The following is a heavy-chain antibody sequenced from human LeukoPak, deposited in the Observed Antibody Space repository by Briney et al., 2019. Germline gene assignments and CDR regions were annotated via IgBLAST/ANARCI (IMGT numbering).Heavy chain of an antibody. V-gene: IGHV4-39*01. Sequence: SETLSLTCTVSGGSISSSSYYWGWIRQPPGKGLEWIGSIYYSGSTYYNPSLKSRVTISVDTSKNQCSLKLSSVTAADTAVYYCARRGWLHSTVDYWGQGTLVTVSS. CDR2: IYYSGST. CDR3: ARRGWLHSTVDY. D-gene: IGHD3-22*01. CDR1: GGSISSSSYY. J-gene: IGHJ4*02.